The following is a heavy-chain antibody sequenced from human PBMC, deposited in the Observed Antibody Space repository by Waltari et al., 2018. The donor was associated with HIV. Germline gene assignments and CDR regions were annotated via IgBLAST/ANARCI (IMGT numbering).Heavy chain of an antibody. CDR1: GYTFISYA. J-gene: IGHJ6*02. CDR2: INVGNYNT. CDR3: ARGYDFWSGGYHYYGMDV. D-gene: IGHD3-3*01. V-gene: IGHV1-3*01. Sequence: QVQLVQSGAVVKKPGASVRISCETSGYTFISYALHWVSQAPGQRPEWMGWINVGNYNTKYSQKFQDRGTITGDTSASTGYLDVSSLTSEDTAVYFCARGYDFWSGGYHYYGMDVWGQGTTVTVSS.